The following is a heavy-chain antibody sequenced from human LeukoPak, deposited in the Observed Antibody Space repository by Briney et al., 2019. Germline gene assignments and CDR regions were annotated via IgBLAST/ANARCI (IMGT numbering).Heavy chain of an antibody. D-gene: IGHD2-8*02. Sequence: ASVKVSCEASGFTFTTSAVQWVRQARGQRLEWIGRIVVGSGNTDHAQKFQGRLTITRDISTSTAYMELSSLTSDDTAVYYCAAVPNANAWYWDDAFDIWDQGTRVRVSS. CDR2: IVVGSGNT. V-gene: IGHV1-58*01. J-gene: IGHJ3*02. CDR1: GFTFTTSA. CDR3: AAVPNANAWYWDDAFDI.